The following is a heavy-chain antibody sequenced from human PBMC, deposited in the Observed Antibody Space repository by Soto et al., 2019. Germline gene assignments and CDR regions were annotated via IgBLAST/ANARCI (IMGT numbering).Heavy chain of an antibody. CDR1: GFSLSTSGLG. CDR2: IYWNDDK. Sequence: SGPTLVNPTQTLTLTCTFSGFSLSTSGLGVGWIRQPPGKALECLALIYWNDDKRYSPSLKSRLTITRDTSKNQVVLTMTNMDRVDTATYYCANSPYYYDSSGYLGFLWYSEYWGQENMVTISA. J-gene: IGHJ4*02. V-gene: IGHV2-5*01. D-gene: IGHD3-22*01. CDR3: ANSPYYYDSSGYLGFLWYSEY.